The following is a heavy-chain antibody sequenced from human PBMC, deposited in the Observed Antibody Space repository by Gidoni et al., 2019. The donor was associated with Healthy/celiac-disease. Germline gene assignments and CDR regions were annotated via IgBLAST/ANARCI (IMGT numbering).Heavy chain of an antibody. CDR1: GGSFSGYY. CDR2: INHSGST. V-gene: IGHV4-34*01. D-gene: IGHD6-6*01. CDR3: ARGLGYSSSSGSLNWFDP. J-gene: IGHJ5*02. Sequence: QVQLQQWGAGLLKPSETLSLTCAVYGGSFSGYYWSWLRQPPGKGLEWIGEINHSGSTTYNPSLKSRVTISVDTSKNQFSLKLSSVTAADTAVYYCARGLGYSSSSGSLNWFDPWGQGTLVTVSS.